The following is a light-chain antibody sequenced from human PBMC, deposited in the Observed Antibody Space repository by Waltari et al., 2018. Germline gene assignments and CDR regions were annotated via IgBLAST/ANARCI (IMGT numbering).Light chain of an antibody. Sequence: DIQMTQSPSTLSASVGDRITITCRTSQSISTWLAWYHQRTGEAPNLLIYKASSLEGGVPSRFSGSGFGTEFTLTISSLQPDDFATYYCHQYHIYPGTFGQGTKVEIK. J-gene: IGKJ1*01. V-gene: IGKV1-5*03. CDR1: QSISTW. CDR3: HQYHIYPGT. CDR2: KAS.